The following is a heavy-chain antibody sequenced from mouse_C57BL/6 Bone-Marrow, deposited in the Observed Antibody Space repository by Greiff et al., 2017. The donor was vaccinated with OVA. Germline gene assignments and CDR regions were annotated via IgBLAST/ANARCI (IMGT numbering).Heavy chain of an antibody. V-gene: IGHV1-81*01. CDR1: GYTFTSYG. Sequence: VQRVESGAELARPGASVKLSCKASGYTFTSYGISWVKQRTGQGLEWIGEIYPRSGNTYYNEKFKGKATLTADKSSSTAYMELRSLTSEDSAVYFCARVDYDYDGYWGQGTTLTVSS. J-gene: IGHJ2*01. D-gene: IGHD2-4*01. CDR2: IYPRSGNT. CDR3: ARVDYDYDGY.